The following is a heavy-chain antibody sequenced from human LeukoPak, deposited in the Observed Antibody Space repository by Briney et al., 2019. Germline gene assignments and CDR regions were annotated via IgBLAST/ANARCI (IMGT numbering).Heavy chain of an antibody. CDR1: GYTFTKSY. CDR3: AREPTASSCYFDY. CDR2: TDPSSGNI. V-gene: IGHV1-46*01. Sequence: GASVKVSCKTSGYTFTKSYMHWVRQAPGQGLEWMGMTDPSSGNINYPKKFQGRVAVTRDTSTSTLYMELSSLRSDDTAVYHCAREPTASSCYFDYWGQGTLVTVSS. J-gene: IGHJ4*03. D-gene: IGHD5-18*01.